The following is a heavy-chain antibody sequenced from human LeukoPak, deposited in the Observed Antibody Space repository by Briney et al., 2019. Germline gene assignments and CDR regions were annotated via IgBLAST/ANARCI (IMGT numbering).Heavy chain of an antibody. D-gene: IGHD4-17*01. V-gene: IGHV1-2*02. J-gene: IGHJ6*02. CDR3: ARASKATSVTHP. CDR2: INPNDGGT. CDR1: GYTFTGSY. Sequence: ASVRVSCKASGYTFTGSYMHWVRQAPGQGLEWMGWINPNDGGTSYAQKFKGRVTMTRDTSISTAYMELSGLRSDDTAVYYCARASKATSVTHPWGQGTTVTVFS.